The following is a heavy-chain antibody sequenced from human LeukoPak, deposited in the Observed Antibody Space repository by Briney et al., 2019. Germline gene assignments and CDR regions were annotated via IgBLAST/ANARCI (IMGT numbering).Heavy chain of an antibody. CDR2: IYTSGST. V-gene: IGHV4-4*07. D-gene: IGHD3-3*01. CDR3: ARLANYDFWSAPGTFDY. CDR1: GGSISSYY. Sequence: SETLSLTCTVSGGSISSYYWSWIRQPAGKGLEWIGRIYTSGSTNYNPSLKSRVTMSVDTSKNQFSLKLSSVTAADTAVYYCARLANYDFWSAPGTFDYWGQGTLVTVSS. J-gene: IGHJ4*02.